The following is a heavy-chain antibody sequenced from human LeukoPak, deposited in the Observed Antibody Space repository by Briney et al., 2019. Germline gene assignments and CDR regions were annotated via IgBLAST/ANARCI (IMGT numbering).Heavy chain of an antibody. CDR2: ISSSSSYI. CDR3: ARGPYDSSGYYHLSPFDFDY. J-gene: IGHJ4*02. CDR1: GFTFSNYN. D-gene: IGHD3-22*01. V-gene: IGHV3-21*01. Sequence: PGGSLRLSCAASGFTFSNYNMNWVRQAPGKGLEWVSSISSSSSYIYYADSVKGRFTISRDNAKNSLYLQMNSLRAEDTAVYYCARGPYDSSGYYHLSPFDFDYWGQGTLVTVSS.